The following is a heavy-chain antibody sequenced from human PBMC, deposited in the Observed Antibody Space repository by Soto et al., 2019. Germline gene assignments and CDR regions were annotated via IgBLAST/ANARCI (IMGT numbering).Heavy chain of an antibody. D-gene: IGHD3-3*01. CDR1: GGSFSGYY. J-gene: IGHJ4*02. V-gene: IGHV4-34*01. CDR2: INHSGST. CDR3: ARGGYDFWSGYYARYFDY. Sequence: SETLSLTCAVYGGSFSGYYWSWIRQPPGKGLEWIGEINHSGSTNYNPSLKSRVTISVDTSKNQFSLKLSSVTAADTAVYYCARGGYDFWSGYYARYFDYWGQGTLVTVSS.